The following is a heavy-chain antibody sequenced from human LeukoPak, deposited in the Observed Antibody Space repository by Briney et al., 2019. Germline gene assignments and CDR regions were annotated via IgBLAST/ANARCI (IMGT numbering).Heavy chain of an antibody. CDR3: TAMRRDYYYGMDV. CDR2: IKSKTDGGTT. V-gene: IGHV3-15*01. J-gene: IGHJ6*02. CDR1: GFTFSNAW. Sequence: GGSLGLSCAASGFTFSNAWMSWVRQAPGKGLEWVGRIKSKTDGGTTDYAAPVKGKFTISRDDSKNTLYLQMNSLKTEDTAVYYCTAMRRDYYYGMDVWGQGTTVTVSS.